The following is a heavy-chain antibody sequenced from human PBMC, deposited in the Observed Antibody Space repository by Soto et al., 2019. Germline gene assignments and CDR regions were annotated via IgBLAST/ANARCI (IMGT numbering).Heavy chain of an antibody. Sequence: ASVKVSCKASGYTFTSYDINWVRQATGQGLEWMGWMNPNSGNTGYAQKFQGRVTMTRNTSISTAYMELSSLRSEDTAVYYCASSLGDFDWFKPHDAFDIWGQGTMVTVSS. V-gene: IGHV1-8*01. D-gene: IGHD3-9*01. CDR3: ASSLGDFDWFKPHDAFDI. J-gene: IGHJ3*02. CDR1: GYTFTSYD. CDR2: MNPNSGNT.